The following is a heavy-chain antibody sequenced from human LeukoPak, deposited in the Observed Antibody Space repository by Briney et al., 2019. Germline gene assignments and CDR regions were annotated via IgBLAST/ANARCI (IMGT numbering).Heavy chain of an antibody. D-gene: IGHD3-22*01. CDR2: IIPILGIA. J-gene: IGHJ4*02. V-gene: IGHV1-69*04. CDR1: GGTFSSYA. Sequence: SVKVSCKASGGTFSSYAISWVRQAPGQGLEWMGRIIPILGIANYAQKFQGRVTITADKSTSTAYMELSSLRSEDTAVYYCARDLFGEYYYDSSGYGYWGQGTLVTVSS. CDR3: ARDLFGEYYYDSSGYGY.